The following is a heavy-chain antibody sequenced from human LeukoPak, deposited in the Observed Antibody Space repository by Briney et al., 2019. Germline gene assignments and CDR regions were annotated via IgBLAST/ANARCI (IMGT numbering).Heavy chain of an antibody. CDR2: INPNSGGT. CDR1: GYTFSGYY. V-gene: IGHV1-2*02. D-gene: IGHD6-13*01. CDR3: ARDREAVGVSEY. Sequence: ASXKVSCKASGYTFSGYYMNWVRQAPGQGLEWMGWINPNSGGTNYAQKFQGRVTMTRDTSISTVYMELSRLRSDDTAVYYCARDREAVGVSEYWGQGTLVTVSA. J-gene: IGHJ4*02.